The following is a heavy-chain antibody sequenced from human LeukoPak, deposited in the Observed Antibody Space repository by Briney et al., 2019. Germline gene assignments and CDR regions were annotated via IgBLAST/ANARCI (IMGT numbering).Heavy chain of an antibody. CDR2: VYHSGST. V-gene: IGHV4-38-2*01. J-gene: IGHJ4*02. D-gene: IGHD3-16*01. CDR3: ARHGGRYAGLSYFDY. Sequence: SETLSLTCAVSGYSISSGYYWGWIRQPPGKGLEWIGSVYHSGSTYYNPSLKSRVTISVDTSKNQLSLKLSSVTAADTAVYYCARHGGRYAGLSYFDYWGQGTLVTVSS. CDR1: GYSISSGYY.